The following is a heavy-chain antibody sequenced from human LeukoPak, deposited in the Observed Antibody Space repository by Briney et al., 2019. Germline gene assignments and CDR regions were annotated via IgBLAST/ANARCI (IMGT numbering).Heavy chain of an antibody. Sequence: GGSLRLSCAASGFTVSSNYMSWVRQAPGKGLEWVSVIYSGGSTYYADSVKGRFTISRDNSKNTLYLQMNSLRAEDTAVYYCAKGVRSLGYYYYYMDVWGKGTTVTVSS. CDR1: GFTVSSNY. CDR2: IYSGGST. V-gene: IGHV3-53*01. CDR3: AKGVRSLGYYYYYMDV. J-gene: IGHJ6*03. D-gene: IGHD3-10*01.